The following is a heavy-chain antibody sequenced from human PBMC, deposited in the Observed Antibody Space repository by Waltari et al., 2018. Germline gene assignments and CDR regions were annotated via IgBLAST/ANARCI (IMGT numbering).Heavy chain of an antibody. CDR2: ISDSGATT. D-gene: IGHD2-2*01. CDR3: ATYGQSPRNDQ. CDR1: GFAFDNFY. J-gene: IGHJ1*01. V-gene: IGHV3-23*01. Sequence: AASGFAFDNFYMTWVRQAPGRGLEWVSAISDSGATTYYADSVKGRFTISRDNYKKMLYLQMSSLRVDDTAVYYCATYGQSPRNDQWGQGTQLTVSS.